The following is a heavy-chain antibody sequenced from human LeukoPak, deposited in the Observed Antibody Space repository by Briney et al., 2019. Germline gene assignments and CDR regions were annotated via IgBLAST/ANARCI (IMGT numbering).Heavy chain of an antibody. CDR2: INHSGST. CDR1: GGPFSGYY. J-gene: IGHJ5*02. V-gene: IGHV4-34*01. D-gene: IGHD2-21*02. CDR3: ARGVVVVTATTYDSFDP. Sequence: SEPLSLTCAVYGGPFSGYYWSGLRQPPGKGLEWIGEINHSGSTNYNPSLKSRVTVSVDTSKNQFSLKLSSVTAADTAVYYCARGVVVVTATTYDSFDPWGQGTLVSV.